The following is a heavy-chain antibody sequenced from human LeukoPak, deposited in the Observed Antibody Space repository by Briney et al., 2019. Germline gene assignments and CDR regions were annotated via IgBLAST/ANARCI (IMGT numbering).Heavy chain of an antibody. Sequence: SETLSLTCAVSGGSISSSNWWSWVRQPPGKGLEWIGEIYHSGSTYYNPSLKSRVTISVDTSKNQFSLKLSSVTAADTAVYYCAKLNNYDLMIDYWGQGTLVTVSS. V-gene: IGHV4-4*02. CDR3: AKLNNYDLMIDY. CDR1: GGSISSSNW. CDR2: IYHSGST. J-gene: IGHJ4*02. D-gene: IGHD3-3*01.